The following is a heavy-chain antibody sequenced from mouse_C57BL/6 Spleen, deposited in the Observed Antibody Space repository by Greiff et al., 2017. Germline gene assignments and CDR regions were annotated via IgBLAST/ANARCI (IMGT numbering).Heavy chain of an antibody. D-gene: IGHD1-1*01. J-gene: IGHJ4*01. Sequence: VQLQQSGPELVKPGASVKLSCKASGYTFTSYDINWVKQRPGQGLEWIGWIYPRDGSTKYNEKFKGKATLTVDTSSSTAYMELHSLTSEDSAVYFCARDYGSSYDYYYAMDYWGQGTSVTVSS. V-gene: IGHV1-85*01. CDR1: GYTFTSYD. CDR2: IYPRDGST. CDR3: ARDYGSSYDYYYAMDY.